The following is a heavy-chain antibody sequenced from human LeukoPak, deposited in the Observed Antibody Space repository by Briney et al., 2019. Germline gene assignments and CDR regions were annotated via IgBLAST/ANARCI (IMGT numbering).Heavy chain of an antibody. Sequence: PGESLKISCKGFGYSFTSYWIGWVRQMPGKGLEWMGIIYPGDSDTRYSPSFQGQVTISADKSISTAYLQWSSLKASDTAMYYCARRIYSSSRNDYYYYMDVWGKGTTVTVPS. D-gene: IGHD6-13*01. CDR1: GYSFTSYW. J-gene: IGHJ6*03. CDR2: IYPGDSDT. V-gene: IGHV5-51*03. CDR3: ARRIYSSSRNDYYYYMDV.